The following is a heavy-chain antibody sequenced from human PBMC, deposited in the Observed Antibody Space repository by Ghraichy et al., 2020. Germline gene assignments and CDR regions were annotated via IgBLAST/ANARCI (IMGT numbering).Heavy chain of an antibody. D-gene: IGHD2-15*01. CDR1: GVSISRYY. J-gene: IGHJ4*02. Sequence: SETLSLTCTVSGVSISRYYWSWIRQPPGKGLEWIGYISNTGYTNYNPSLQRRVTISMGTSKNHFSLKLSSVTAADTALYYCASTPNCRLGNCHPSAFDYWGQGTLVTVSS. V-gene: IGHV4-4*08. CDR3: ASTPNCRLGNCHPSAFDY. CDR2: ISNTGYT.